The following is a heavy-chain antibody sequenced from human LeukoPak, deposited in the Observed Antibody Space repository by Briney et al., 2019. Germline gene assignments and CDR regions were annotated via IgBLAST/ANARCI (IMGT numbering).Heavy chain of an antibody. CDR1: GFTFSSYA. CDR2: ISYDGSSK. D-gene: IGHD1-1*01. V-gene: IGHV3-30*04. CDR3: ARANSRYNWDLNAFDI. J-gene: IGHJ3*02. Sequence: GGSLRLSCAASGFTFSSYAMHWVRQAPGKGLEWVAVISYDGSSKYYADSVKGRFTISRDNSKNTLYLQMNSLRAEDTAVYYCARANSRYNWDLNAFDIWGQGTMVTVSS.